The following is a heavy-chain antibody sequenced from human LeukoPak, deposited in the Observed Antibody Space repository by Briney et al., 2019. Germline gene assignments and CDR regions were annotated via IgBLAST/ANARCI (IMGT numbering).Heavy chain of an antibody. D-gene: IGHD5-24*01. J-gene: IGHJ4*02. CDR2: IYPDDSDT. Sequence: RESRQISCKGSGYIFANYWIAWVRQMPGKGLEWMGIIYPDDSDTRYSPSFQGQVTISADKSIATAYLQWSSLKASDTAMYYCARPVEMATSPFDYWGQGTLVTVSS. CDR1: GYIFANYW. V-gene: IGHV5-51*01. CDR3: ARPVEMATSPFDY.